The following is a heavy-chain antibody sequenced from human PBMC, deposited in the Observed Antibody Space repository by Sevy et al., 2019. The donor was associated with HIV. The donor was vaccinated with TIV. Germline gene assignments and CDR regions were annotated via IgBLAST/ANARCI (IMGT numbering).Heavy chain of an antibody. CDR3: GRTSPRGGFDH. CDR2: INPSDVST. D-gene: IGHD3-16*01. V-gene: IGHV1-46*03. CDR1: GYTFTNYY. J-gene: IGHJ4*02. Sequence: SVKVSCKASGYTFTNYYMHWVRQAPGQGLEWMGIINPSDVSTVYAEKFQGRVTMTRDTSTSTVYMELSSLRSDDTAAYSCGRTSPRGGFDHWGQGALVTVSS.